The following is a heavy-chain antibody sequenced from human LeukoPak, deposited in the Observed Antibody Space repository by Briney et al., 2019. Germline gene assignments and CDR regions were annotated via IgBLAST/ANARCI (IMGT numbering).Heavy chain of an antibody. CDR2: ISYDGCNK. V-gene: IGHV3-30*18. D-gene: IGHD3-9*01. J-gene: IGHJ4*02. CDR1: VFTFSNYG. Sequence: GWSLRLSCAASVFTFSNYGMHGVRQAPGKGLEGVAGISYDGCNKYYADSVKGRFTISRDNSKNTLYLQMNSLRAEDTAVYYCAKDIEVLRYFDWYNEGVYFDYWGQGTLVTVSS. CDR3: AKDIEVLRYFDWYNEGVYFDY.